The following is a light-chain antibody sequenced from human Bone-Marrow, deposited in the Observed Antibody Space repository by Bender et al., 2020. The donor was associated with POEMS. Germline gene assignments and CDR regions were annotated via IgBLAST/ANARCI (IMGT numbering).Light chain of an antibody. CDR3: CSYGGTRTWV. Sequence: SYALTQPPSVSVAPGKTASITCGGDKIGSKSVHWYKQEPGLAPIMVIFEDRARPSGIPDRISGSKSGNTASLRISELQAEDEADYFCCSYGGTRTWVFGGGTKLTVL. CDR2: EDR. CDR1: KIGSKS. V-gene: IGLV3-21*01. J-gene: IGLJ3*02.